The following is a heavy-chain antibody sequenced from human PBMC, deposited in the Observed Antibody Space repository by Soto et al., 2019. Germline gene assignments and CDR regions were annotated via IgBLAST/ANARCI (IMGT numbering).Heavy chain of an antibody. J-gene: IGHJ4*02. CDR3: ARRAETNGWNGFGADKYYFDF. Sequence: ASVNVSCKSSGYTFTSYYIYWVRQATGQGLEWMGWMNPNTGNSGYAQKFQGRVTVTSDTSINTVHMELSSLRSEDTAVYYCARRAETNGWNGFGADKYYFDFWGQGTLVTVSS. V-gene: IGHV1-8*01. CDR1: GYTFTSYY. D-gene: IGHD1-1*01. CDR2: MNPNTGNS.